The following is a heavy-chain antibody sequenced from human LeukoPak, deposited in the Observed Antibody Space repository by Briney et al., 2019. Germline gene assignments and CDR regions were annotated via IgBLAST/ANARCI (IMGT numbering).Heavy chain of an antibody. CDR3: ARDFEWSFDY. V-gene: IGHV3-30*02. J-gene: IGHJ4*02. CDR2: IRSDGSNQ. Sequence: GGSLRLSCVAYGFTFSYYCMHWVRHAPGNGREWVTFIRSDGSNQYYIDTVKGRFTISRDSSTSTLFLQMNSLRLEDTAVYYCARDFEWSFDYWGQGTLVTVSS. CDR1: GFTFSYYC. D-gene: IGHD3-3*01.